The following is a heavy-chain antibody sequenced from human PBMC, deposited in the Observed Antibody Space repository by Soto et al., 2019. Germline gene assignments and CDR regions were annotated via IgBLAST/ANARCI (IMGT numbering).Heavy chain of an antibody. CDR1: GFTFSSYA. CDR3: GKEGGSSSWYRFYVDY. Sequence: QVQLVESGGGVVQPGRSLSLSCAASGFTFSSYAMHWVRQAPGKGLAWVAVISYAGSTIYYADSVKGRFSISRDNSKNTRDLEMHNLRPEDTAVDYCGKEGGSSSWYRFYVDYWCQGTLVTVSA. V-gene: IGHV3-30*18. D-gene: IGHD6-13*01. CDR2: ISYAGSTI. J-gene: IGHJ4*02.